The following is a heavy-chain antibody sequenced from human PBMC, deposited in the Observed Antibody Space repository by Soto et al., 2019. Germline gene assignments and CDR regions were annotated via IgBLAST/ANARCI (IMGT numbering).Heavy chain of an antibody. CDR1: GLTISGKKY. CDR3: ATWHEREHAYDV. V-gene: IGHV3-53*01. D-gene: IGHD1-1*01. J-gene: IGHJ3*01. Sequence: LRLSCAAFGLTISGKKYVAWVRQAPGKGLEWVSGLYDVDGSFYADSVRGRFTTSSDSSKTTIYLQMNDLRPDDTAVYYCATWHEREHAYDVWGQGTTVTVSS. CDR2: LYDVDGS.